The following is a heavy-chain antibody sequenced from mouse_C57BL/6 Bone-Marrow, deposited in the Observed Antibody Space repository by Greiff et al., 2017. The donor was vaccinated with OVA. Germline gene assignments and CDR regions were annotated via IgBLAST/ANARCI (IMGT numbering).Heavy chain of an antibody. CDR2: IDSSDSYT. CDR1: GYTFTSYW. Sequence: QVQLQQPGAELVMPGASVKLSCKASGYTFTSYWMHWVKQKPGQGLEWIGEIDSSDSYTNYNQKFKGKSTLTVDKSSSTAYMQLSSLTSEDSAVYYCARGAYYSNYAWFAYWGQGTLVTVSA. CDR3: ARGAYYSNYAWFAY. J-gene: IGHJ3*01. V-gene: IGHV1-69*01. D-gene: IGHD2-5*01.